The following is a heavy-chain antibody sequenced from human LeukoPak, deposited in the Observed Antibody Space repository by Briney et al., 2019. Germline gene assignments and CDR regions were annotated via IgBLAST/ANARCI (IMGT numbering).Heavy chain of an antibody. V-gene: IGHV1-2*02. D-gene: IGHD6-13*01. CDR2: INPNSGGT. J-gene: IGHJ6*03. Sequence: ASVKVSCKASGYTFTGYYMHWVRQAPGQGLEWMGWINPNSGGTNYAQKFQGRVTMTRDTSISTAYMELSRLRSDDTAVYYCARVGAEAVHLDYYYYYYMDVWGKGTTVTVSS. CDR3: ARVGAEAVHLDYYYYYYMDV. CDR1: GYTFTGYY.